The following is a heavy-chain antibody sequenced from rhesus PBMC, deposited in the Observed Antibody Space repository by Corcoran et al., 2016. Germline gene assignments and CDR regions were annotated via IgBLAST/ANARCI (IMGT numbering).Heavy chain of an antibody. CDR3: ARHGSSWPHRGNSLDV. J-gene: IGHJ5-2*02. CDR2: ISGRRGST. D-gene: IGHD4-29*01. CDR1: GYSISSGYY. Sequence: QVQLQESGPGLVKPSETLSLTCAVSGYSISSGYYWGWIRQPPGKGLEYIGFISGRRGSTYYNPSVKSRVTMAKDTSKNQFALKLSSVTAADTAGYYCARHGSSWPHRGNSLDVWGRGVLVTVSS. V-gene: IGHV4-99*01.